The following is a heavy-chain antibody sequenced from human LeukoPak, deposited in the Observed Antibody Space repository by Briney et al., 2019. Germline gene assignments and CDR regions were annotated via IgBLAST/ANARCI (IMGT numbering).Heavy chain of an antibody. CDR1: GGSISSYH. J-gene: IGHJ4*02. V-gene: IGHV4-4*07. CDR2: IYTSGST. D-gene: IGHD6-6*01. Sequence: SETLSLTCTVSGGSISSYHWSWIRQPAGKGLEWIGRIYTSGSTNYNPSLKSRVTMSVDTSKNQFSLKLSSVTAADTAVYYCASTSIAARKGRGIVDYWGQGTLVTVSS. CDR3: ASTSIAARKGRGIVDY.